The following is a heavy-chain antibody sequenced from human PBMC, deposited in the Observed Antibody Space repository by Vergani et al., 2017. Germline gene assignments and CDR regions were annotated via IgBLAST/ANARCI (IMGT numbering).Heavy chain of an antibody. CDR1: GGSISSYY. D-gene: IGHD3-3*01. Sequence: QVQLQESGPGLVKPSETLSLTCTVSGGSISSYYWSWIRQPAGKGLEWIGRIDTSGSTNYKPSLKSRVTMSVHTSKNQFSLKLNSLTAADTAVYYCARALDYDLAWFDPWGQGTLVTVSS. J-gene: IGHJ5*02. CDR2: IDTSGST. CDR3: ARALDYDLAWFDP. V-gene: IGHV4-4*07.